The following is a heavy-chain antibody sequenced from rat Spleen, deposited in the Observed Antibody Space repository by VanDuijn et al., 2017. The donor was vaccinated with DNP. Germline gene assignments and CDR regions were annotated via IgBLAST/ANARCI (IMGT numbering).Heavy chain of an antibody. CDR3: ARDGQWDYLDY. Sequence: QVQLRESGPGLVQPSQTLSLACTVSGFSLTNHHVHRVRQPSGKGLAWMGVVWIGRTTHISSIFKSRVSISRDTSKSQVFLEVNSLQSEDTATYYCARDGQWDYLDYWGQGVMVTVAS. CDR2: VWIGRTT. V-gene: IGHV2-43*01. J-gene: IGHJ2*01. D-gene: IGHD1-1*01. CDR1: GFSLTNHH.